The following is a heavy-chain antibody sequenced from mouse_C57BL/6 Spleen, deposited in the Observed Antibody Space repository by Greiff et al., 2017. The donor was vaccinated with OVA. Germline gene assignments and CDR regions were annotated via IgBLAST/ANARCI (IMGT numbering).Heavy chain of an antibody. CDR3: ARGGGSSAWFAY. CDR2: INPRTGGT. J-gene: IGHJ3*01. V-gene: IGHV1-42*01. Sequence: EVQLVESGPELVQPGASVKISCTASGYSFTGYYMNWVKQSPEKSLEWIGEINPRTGGTTYNQKFKAKATLTVDKSSSTAYMQLKRLTSEDSAVYYCARGGGSSAWFAYWGQGTLVTVSA. D-gene: IGHD1-3*01. CDR1: GYSFTGYY.